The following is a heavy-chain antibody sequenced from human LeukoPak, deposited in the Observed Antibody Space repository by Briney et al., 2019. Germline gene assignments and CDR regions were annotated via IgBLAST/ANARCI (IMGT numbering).Heavy chain of an antibody. V-gene: IGHV3-48*01. CDR2: ISISSSTI. D-gene: IGHD5-18*01. Sequence: GGSLRLSCAASGFTFSSYSMNWVRQAPGGGLEWVSYISISSSTIYYADTVRGRFTIYRDNAKNSLYLQMNSLRAEDAAVYYCARGCGGYSYGPDYWGQGTLVTVSS. CDR3: ARGCGGYSYGPDY. CDR1: GFTFSSYS. J-gene: IGHJ4*02.